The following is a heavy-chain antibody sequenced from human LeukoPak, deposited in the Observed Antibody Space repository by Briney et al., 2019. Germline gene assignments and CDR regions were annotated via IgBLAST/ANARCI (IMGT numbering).Heavy chain of an antibody. CDR3: ARNAPGYCSGGSCYSGYYFDY. CDR1: GGTFSSYT. Sequence: VASVKVSCKASGGTFSSYTISWVRQAPGQGLEWMGRIIPILGIANYAQKFQGRVTITADKSTSTAYMELSSLRSEDTAVNYCARNAPGYCSGGSCYSGYYFDYWGQGTLVTVSS. J-gene: IGHJ4*02. D-gene: IGHD2-15*01. CDR2: IIPILGIA. V-gene: IGHV1-69*02.